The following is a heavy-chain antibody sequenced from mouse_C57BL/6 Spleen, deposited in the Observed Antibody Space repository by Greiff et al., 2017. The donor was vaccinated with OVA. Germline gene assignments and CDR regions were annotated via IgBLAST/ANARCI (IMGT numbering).Heavy chain of an antibody. Sequence: LVESGPELVKPGASVKISCKASGYAFSSSWMNWVKQRPGKGLEWIGRIYPGDGDTNYNGKFKGKATLTADKSSSTAYMQLSSLTSEDSAVYFCARRGFLYYAMDYWGQGTSVTVSS. CDR1: GYAFSSSW. CDR2: IYPGDGDT. CDR3: ARRGFLYYAMDY. J-gene: IGHJ4*01. V-gene: IGHV1-82*01.